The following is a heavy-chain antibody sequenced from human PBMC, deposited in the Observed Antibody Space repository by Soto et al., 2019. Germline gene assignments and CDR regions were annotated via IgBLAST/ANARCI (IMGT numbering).Heavy chain of an antibody. Sequence: QVQLQESGPGLVKPSQTLSLTCTVSGGSIISGGYYWSWIRQHPGKGLEWIGYISYSGSTYYNPSLESRVTISVDTSKNQFSLKLSSVTAPDTAVYYCARDALSRDSIWGQGTLVTVSS. D-gene: IGHD3-22*01. CDR3: ARDALSRDSI. CDR2: ISYSGST. V-gene: IGHV4-31*03. CDR1: GGSIISGGYY. J-gene: IGHJ4*02.